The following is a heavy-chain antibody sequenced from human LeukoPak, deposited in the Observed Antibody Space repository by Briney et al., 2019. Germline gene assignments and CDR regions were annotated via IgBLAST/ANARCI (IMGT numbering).Heavy chain of an antibody. CDR3: TRDWRNLGYDY. Sequence: PGGSLRLSCAASGFTFSNYWMTWVRQAPGKGLEWVANIKPDESEKYYVGSVKGRFTISRDNAKNTLYLQMNSQRAEDTAVYYCTRDWRNLGYDYWGQGTLVTVSS. V-gene: IGHV3-7*01. D-gene: IGHD5-12*01. CDR1: GFTFSNYW. J-gene: IGHJ4*02. CDR2: IKPDESEK.